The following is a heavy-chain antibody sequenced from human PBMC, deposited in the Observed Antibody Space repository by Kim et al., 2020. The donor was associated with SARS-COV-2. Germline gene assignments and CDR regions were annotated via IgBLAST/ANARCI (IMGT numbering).Heavy chain of an antibody. J-gene: IGHJ6*03. CDR2: IYYSGST. CDR1: GGSISSYY. CDR3: ASNGYSSSWYEPDYYYYYMDV. Sequence: SETLSLTCTVSGGSISSYYWSWNRQPPGKGLEWIGYIYYSGSTNYNPSLKSRVTISVDTSKNQFSLKLSSVTAADTAVYYCASNGYSSSWYEPDYYYYYMDVWGKGTTVTVSS. V-gene: IGHV4-59*08. D-gene: IGHD6-13*01.